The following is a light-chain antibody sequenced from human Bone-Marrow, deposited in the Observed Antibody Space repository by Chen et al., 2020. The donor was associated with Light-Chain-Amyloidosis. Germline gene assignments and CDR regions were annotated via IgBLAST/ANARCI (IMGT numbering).Light chain of an antibody. CDR2: EVS. CDR3: SSYTTSSTYV. CDR1: SSDVGRYNR. V-gene: IGLV2-18*02. Sequence: QSAPTQPPSVSGSPGQSVTSSCTGSSSDVGRYNRVSWFQQPPGAAPKLIIFEVSDRPSDVPDRFSGSKSGNTASLTISGLQAEDEADYYCSSYTTSSTYVFGTGTKVTVL. J-gene: IGLJ1*01.